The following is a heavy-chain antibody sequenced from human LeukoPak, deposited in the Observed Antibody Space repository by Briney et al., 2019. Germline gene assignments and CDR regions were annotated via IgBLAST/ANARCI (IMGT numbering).Heavy chain of an antibody. CDR3: ARFDASASYLDC. J-gene: IGHJ4*02. V-gene: IGHV4-59*01. CDR2: IYYSGST. CDR1: GGSISTYY. D-gene: IGHD3-16*01. Sequence: SETLSLTCTVSGGSISTYYWSWIRQPPGKGLEWIGHIYYSGSTTYNPSLKSRVSISGDTSKNQFSLKLTSVTAADTAVYYCARFDASASYLDCWGQGTLVTVSS.